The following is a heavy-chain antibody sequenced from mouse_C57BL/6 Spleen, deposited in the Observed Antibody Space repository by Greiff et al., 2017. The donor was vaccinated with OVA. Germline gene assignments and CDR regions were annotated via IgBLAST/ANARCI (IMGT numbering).Heavy chain of an antibody. CDR1: GYTFTSYW. CDR2: IDPSDSYT. CDR3: ARASLTKGYFDY. V-gene: IGHV1-59*01. D-gene: IGHD1-3*01. J-gene: IGHJ2*01. Sequence: VQLQQPGAELVRPGTSVKLSCKASGYTFTSYWMHWVKQRPGQGLEWIGVIDPSDSYTNYNQKFKGKATLTVDTSSSTAYMQLSSLTSEDSAVYYCARASLTKGYFDYWGQGTTRTVSA.